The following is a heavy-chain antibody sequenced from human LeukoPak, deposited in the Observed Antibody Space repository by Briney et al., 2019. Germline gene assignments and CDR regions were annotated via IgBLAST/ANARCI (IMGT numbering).Heavy chain of an antibody. Sequence: GGSLRLSCAASGFTFSSYEMNWVRQAPGKGLQWVSDISSSGTTIYYADSVKGRFTISRDNAKNSLYLQMNSLRDEDTAVYYCARGHFYGSGSNPDYWGQGTLVTVSS. CDR2: ISSSGTTI. D-gene: IGHD3-10*01. CDR3: ARGHFYGSGSNPDY. CDR1: GFTFSSYE. V-gene: IGHV3-48*03. J-gene: IGHJ4*02.